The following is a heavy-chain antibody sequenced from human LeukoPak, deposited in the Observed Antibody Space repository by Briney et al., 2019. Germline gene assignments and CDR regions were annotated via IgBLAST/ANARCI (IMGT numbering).Heavy chain of an antibody. CDR1: GYTFTTYW. D-gene: IGHD1-26*01. J-gene: IGHJ3*02. CDR2: IYPGDFYP. Sequence: GESLKISCEASGYTFTTYWIACVRELPGKSLEWMGGIYPGDFYPTDTPSFDGPVTISADKSISAASLQWSSLKACDTAIYYCARRGGSFRDDAFDIWGQGTIVPVSS. V-gene: IGHV5-51*01. CDR3: ARRGGSFRDDAFDI.